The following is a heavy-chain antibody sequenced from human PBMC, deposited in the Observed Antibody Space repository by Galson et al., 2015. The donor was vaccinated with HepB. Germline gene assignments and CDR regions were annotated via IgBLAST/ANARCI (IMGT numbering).Heavy chain of an antibody. CDR3: ARDDGRAGADYFDY. V-gene: IGHV3-7*03. CDR1: GFTFSSYW. Sequence: SLRLSCAASGFTFSSYWMSWVRQAPGKGLEWVANIKQDGSEKYYVDSVKGRFTISRDNAKNSLYLQMNSLRAEDTAVYYCARDDGRAGADYFDYWGQGTLVTVSS. CDR2: IKQDGSEK. J-gene: IGHJ4*02. D-gene: IGHD1-26*01.